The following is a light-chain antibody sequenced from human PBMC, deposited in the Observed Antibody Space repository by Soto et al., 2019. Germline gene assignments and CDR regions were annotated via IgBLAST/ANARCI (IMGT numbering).Light chain of an antibody. Sequence: DIQMTQSPSSLSASVGDRVTITCRASQGISNYLVWYQQKPGKVPKLLIYAASTLQSGVPSRFSGSGSGTDFTLTISSLQPEDVATYYCQSYNGAPWTFGQGTKVEIK. J-gene: IGKJ1*01. CDR2: AAS. V-gene: IGKV1-27*01. CDR3: QSYNGAPWT. CDR1: QGISNY.